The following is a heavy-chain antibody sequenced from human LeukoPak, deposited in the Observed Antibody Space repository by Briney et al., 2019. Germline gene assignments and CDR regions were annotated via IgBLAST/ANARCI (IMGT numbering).Heavy chain of an antibody. CDR1: GFTFSKYW. CDR2: IKEDGSEK. D-gene: IGHD7-27*01. CDR3: ARDSPGARRWVY. Sequence: GGSLRLSCAASGFTFSKYWMSWVRQAPGKGLEWVANIKEDGSEKYYVDSVKGRLTISRDNAKNSLDLQMNSLRAEDTALYYCARDSPGARRWVYWGQGTLVTVSS. J-gene: IGHJ4*02. V-gene: IGHV3-7*03.